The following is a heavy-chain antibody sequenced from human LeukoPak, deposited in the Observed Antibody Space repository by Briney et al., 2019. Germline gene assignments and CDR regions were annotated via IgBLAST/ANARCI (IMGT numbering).Heavy chain of an antibody. V-gene: IGHV4-34*01. CDR3: ARGGDGLGY. CDR1: GGSFSGYY. D-gene: IGHD3-16*01. CDR2: INHSGST. J-gene: IGHJ4*02. Sequence: SETLSLTCAVYGGSFSGYYGSWIRQPPGKGLEWIGEINHSGSTNYNPSLKSRVTISVDTSKNQFSLKLSSVTAADTAVYYCARGGDGLGYWGQGTLVTVSS.